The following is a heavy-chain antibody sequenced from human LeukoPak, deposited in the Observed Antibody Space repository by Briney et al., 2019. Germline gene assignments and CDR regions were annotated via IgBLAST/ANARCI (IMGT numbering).Heavy chain of an antibody. D-gene: IGHD3-3*01. CDR1: GHTFTSYY. CDR2: INPSGGST. J-gene: IGHJ4*02. V-gene: IGHV1-46*01. CDR3: ARGVYGWSGYYKAVFDY. Sequence: ASVKVSCKASGHTFTSYYMHWVRQAPGQGLEWMGIINPSGGSTSYAQNFQGRVTMTRDTSTSTVYMELSSLRSEDTAVYYCARGVYGWSGYYKAVFDYWGQGTLVTVSS.